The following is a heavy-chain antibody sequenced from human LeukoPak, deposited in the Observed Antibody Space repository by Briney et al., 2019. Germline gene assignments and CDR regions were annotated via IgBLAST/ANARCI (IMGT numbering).Heavy chain of an antibody. J-gene: IGHJ4*02. CDR2: INPSGGST. D-gene: IGHD6-19*01. CDR1: GYTFTSYY. CDR3: AKEGYTSGWYRY. V-gene: IGHV1-46*01. Sequence: ASVKVSCKASGYTFTSYYMHWVRQAPGQGLEWMGIINPSGGSTNYAQKLQGRVTMTTDTSTSTAYMELRSLRSEDTAVYYYAKEGYTSGWYRYWGQGTLVTVSS.